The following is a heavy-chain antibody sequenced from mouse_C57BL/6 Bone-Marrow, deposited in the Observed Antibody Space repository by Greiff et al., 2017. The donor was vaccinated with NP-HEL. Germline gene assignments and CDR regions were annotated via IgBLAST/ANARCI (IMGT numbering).Heavy chain of an antibody. CDR1: GYTFTSYG. D-gene: IGHD1-1*01. Sequence: LVESGAELARPGASVKLSCKASGYTFTSYGISWVKQRTGQGLEWIGEIYPRSGNTYYNEKFKGKATLTADKSSSTAYMELRSLTSEDSAVYFCAHYGSSLFAYWGQGTLVTVSA. CDR2: IYPRSGNT. V-gene: IGHV1-81*01. J-gene: IGHJ3*01. CDR3: AHYGSSLFAY.